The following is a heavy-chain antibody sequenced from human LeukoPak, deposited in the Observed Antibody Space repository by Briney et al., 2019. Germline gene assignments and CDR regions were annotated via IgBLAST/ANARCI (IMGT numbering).Heavy chain of an antibody. D-gene: IGHD6-13*01. J-gene: IGHJ5*02. Sequence: GGSLRLSCAASGFSFSSYAMHWVRQAPGKGLEYVSAISSNGIVTYYASSVKGRFIISRDNSKNTLYLQMGSLRPEDMAVYYCARQLAAAGRGWFDPWGQGTLVTVSS. CDR2: ISSNGIVT. V-gene: IGHV3-64*01. CDR3: ARQLAAAGRGWFDP. CDR1: GFSFSSYA.